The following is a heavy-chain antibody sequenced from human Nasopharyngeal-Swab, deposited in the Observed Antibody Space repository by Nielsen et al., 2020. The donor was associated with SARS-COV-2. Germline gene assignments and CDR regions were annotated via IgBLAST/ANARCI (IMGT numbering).Heavy chain of an antibody. J-gene: IGHJ5*02. V-gene: IGHV3-30-3*01. CDR2: ISYDGSNK. D-gene: IGHD3-10*01. CDR3: ARDRRNPRGSGSHRSLYNWFDP. CDR1: GFTFSSYA. Sequence: GSLRLSCAASGFTFSSYAMHWVRQAPGKGLEWVAVISYDGSNKYYADSVKGRFTISRDNSKNTLYLQMNSLRAEDTAVYYCARDRRNPRGSGSHRSLYNWFDPWGQGTLVTVSS.